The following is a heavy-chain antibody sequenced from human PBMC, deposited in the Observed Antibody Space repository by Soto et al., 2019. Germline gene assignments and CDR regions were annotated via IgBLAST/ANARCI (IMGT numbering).Heavy chain of an antibody. CDR2: ISWDSGTI. Sequence: EVQLVESGGGLVQPGRSLRLSCAASGFTFDDYAMHWVRQAPGKGLEWVSGISWDSGTIVYVDSVKGRVTISRDNAKNSLYLQMNSLRADDTALYYWAKDMWGGSSSSRYYYGLDVWGQGTTVTVSS. CDR3: AKDMWGGSSSSRYYYGLDV. J-gene: IGHJ6*02. D-gene: IGHD6-13*01. CDR1: GFTFDDYA. V-gene: IGHV3-9*01.